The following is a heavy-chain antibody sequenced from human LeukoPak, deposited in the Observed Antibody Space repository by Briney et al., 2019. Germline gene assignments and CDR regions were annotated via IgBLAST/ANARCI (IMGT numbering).Heavy chain of an antibody. Sequence: GVSLRLLCAACGLTFSCYAMRGVRQASGKGLEGVLVSAIGGSGGTSGDSIYHADAVKGRFTISRDDSNSTLYLQMNNLKVEDTAVYYCAKHRSGIAASGSNYWGQGTLVSVSS. CDR2: IGGSGGTSGDSI. D-gene: IGHD6-13*01. CDR3: AKHRSGIAASGSNY. CDR1: GLTFSCYA. V-gene: IGHV3-23*01. J-gene: IGHJ4*02.